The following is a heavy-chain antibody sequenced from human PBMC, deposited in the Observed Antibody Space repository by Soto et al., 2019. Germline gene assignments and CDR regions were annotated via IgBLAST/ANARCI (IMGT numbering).Heavy chain of an antibody. CDR3: ATALVEMASYYFDY. J-gene: IGHJ4*02. CDR1: GYTLTELS. CDR2: FDPEDGET. V-gene: IGHV1-24*01. Sequence: ASVKVSCKVSGYTLTELSMHCVRQAPGKGLEWMGGFDPEDGETIYAQKFQGRVTMTEDTSTDTAYMELSSLRSEDTAVYYCATALVEMASYYFDYWGQGTLVTVSS. D-gene: IGHD2-15*01.